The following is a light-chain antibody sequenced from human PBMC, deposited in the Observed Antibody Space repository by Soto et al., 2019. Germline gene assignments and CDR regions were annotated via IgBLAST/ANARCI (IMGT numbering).Light chain of an antibody. J-gene: IGKJ2*01. Sequence: DIQMTQSPSSLSASVGDRVPFACRASHSISSYLNWYQQKPGKAPKLLIYAASNLQSGIPSRFSGSGSWTDFTLTISSLQPEDFATYYCQQSYRTPYTFGQGTKLEIK. CDR1: HSISSY. CDR3: QQSYRTPYT. V-gene: IGKV1-39*01. CDR2: AAS.